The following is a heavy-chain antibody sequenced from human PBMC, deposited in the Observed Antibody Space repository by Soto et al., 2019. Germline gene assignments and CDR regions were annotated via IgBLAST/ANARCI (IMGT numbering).Heavy chain of an antibody. V-gene: IGHV4-30-4*01. J-gene: IGHJ4*02. Sequence: TLSLTCTVSGGSSISGDYYWSWIRQPPGKGLEWIGYIYYSGSTYYNPSLKSRVTISVDTSKNQFSLKLSSVTAADTAVYYCARVNDYGGTYYFDYWGQGTLVTVSS. CDR3: ARVNDYGGTYYFDY. CDR2: IYYSGST. CDR1: GGSSISGDYY. D-gene: IGHD4-17*01.